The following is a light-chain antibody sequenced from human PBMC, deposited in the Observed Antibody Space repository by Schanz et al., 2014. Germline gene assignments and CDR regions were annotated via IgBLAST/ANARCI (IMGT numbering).Light chain of an antibody. Sequence: QSVLTQPPSASGTPGQRVTISCSGTNSNIGTNYVYWYQQFPGTAPKLLIYRLYQRPSGVPDRFSGSKSGDTASLTISGLQAEDEADYYCSSYAGSNYLFGGGTKLTVL. CDR1: NSNIGTNY. CDR2: RLY. V-gene: IGLV1-47*01. CDR3: SSYAGSNYL. J-gene: IGLJ2*01.